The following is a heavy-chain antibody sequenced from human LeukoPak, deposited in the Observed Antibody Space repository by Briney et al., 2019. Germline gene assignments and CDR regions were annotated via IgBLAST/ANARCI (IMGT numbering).Heavy chain of an antibody. CDR2: IIPIFGTA. CDR3: AGSPMAYYYDSSGRVAFMEI. D-gene: IGHD3-22*01. J-gene: IGHJ4*02. CDR1: GGTFSSYA. V-gene: IGHV1-69*13. Sequence: GASVKVSCKASGGTFSSYAISWVQQAPGQGLEWMGGIIPIFGTANYAQKFQGRVTITADESTSTAYMELSSLRSEDTAVYYCAGSPMAYYYDSSGRVAFMEIWGQGTLVPVSS.